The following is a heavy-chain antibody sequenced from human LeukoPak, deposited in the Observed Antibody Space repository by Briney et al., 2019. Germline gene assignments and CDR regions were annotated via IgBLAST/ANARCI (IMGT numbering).Heavy chain of an antibody. CDR3: ARDQAYSSGYRNYYYYGMDV. Sequence: GGSLRLSCAASGFTFSSYWMSWVRQAPGKGLEWVAVISYDGSNKYYADSVKGRFTISRDNSKNTLYLQMNSLRAEDTAVYYCARDQAYSSGYRNYYYYGMDVWGKGTTVTVSS. CDR2: ISYDGSNK. V-gene: IGHV3-30*03. J-gene: IGHJ6*04. D-gene: IGHD6-19*01. CDR1: GFTFSSYW.